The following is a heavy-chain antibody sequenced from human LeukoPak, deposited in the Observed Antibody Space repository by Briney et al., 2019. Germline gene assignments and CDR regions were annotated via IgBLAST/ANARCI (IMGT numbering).Heavy chain of an antibody. D-gene: IGHD2-15*01. CDR3: ARDIVVVVAATPDAFDI. CDR1: GDSVSSNSAA. V-gene: IGHV6-1*01. CDR2: TYYRSEWYN. Sequence: SQTLSLTCAISGDSVSSNSAAWNWIRQSPSRGLEWLGRTYYRSEWYNDYAVSVKSRITINPDTSKNQFSLQLNSVTPEDTAVYYCARDIVVVVAATPDAFDIWGQGTMVTVSS. J-gene: IGHJ3*02.